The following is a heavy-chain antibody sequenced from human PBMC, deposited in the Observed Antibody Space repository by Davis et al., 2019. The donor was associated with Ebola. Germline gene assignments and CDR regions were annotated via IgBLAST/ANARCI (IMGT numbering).Heavy chain of an antibody. CDR1: GFTFSSYA. D-gene: IGHD3-22*01. J-gene: IGHJ4*02. Sequence: GESLKISCAASGFTFSSYAMSWVRQAPGKGLEWVSAISGSGGNTYYADSVKGRFTISRDNSKNTLYLQMNSLRAEDTAVYYCAKTSVGGYSDYYFDYWGQGTLVTVSS. CDR2: ISGSGGNT. V-gene: IGHV3-23*01. CDR3: AKTSVGGYSDYYFDY.